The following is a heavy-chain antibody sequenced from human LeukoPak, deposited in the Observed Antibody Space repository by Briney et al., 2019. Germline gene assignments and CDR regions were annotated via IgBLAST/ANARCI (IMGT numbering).Heavy chain of an antibody. Sequence: PGGSLRLSCAPSGFTFNRYVMSGVRHAPGEGVEWVSDIGGSGARTYYGDSVRGRFIISRDNSKNTVYLQLNSLRGEDTAVYYCAKDLVSGDWYWRGFDFWGQGTLVTVSS. J-gene: IGHJ4*02. CDR2: IGGSGART. V-gene: IGHV3-23*01. CDR1: GFTFNRYV. CDR3: AKDLVSGDWYWRGFDF. D-gene: IGHD6-19*01.